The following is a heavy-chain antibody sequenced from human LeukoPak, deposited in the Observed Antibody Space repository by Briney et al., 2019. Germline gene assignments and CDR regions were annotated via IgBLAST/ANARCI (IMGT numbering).Heavy chain of an antibody. CDR1: GFTFDDYA. CDR3: AKDQLEQDYYYYYGMDV. D-gene: IGHD1/OR15-1a*01. V-gene: IGHV3-9*01. Sequence: PGGSLRLSCAASGFTFDDYAMHWVRQAPGKGLEWVSGISWNSGSIGYADSVKGRFTISRDNAKNSLYLQMNSLRAEDTALYYCAKDQLEQDYYYYYGMDVWGQGTTVTVSS. J-gene: IGHJ6*02. CDR2: ISWNSGSI.